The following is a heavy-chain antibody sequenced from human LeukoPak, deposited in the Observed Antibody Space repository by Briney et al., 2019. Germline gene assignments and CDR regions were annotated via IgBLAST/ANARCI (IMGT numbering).Heavy chain of an antibody. Sequence: GASVKVSCKASGYTFTGYYMHWVRQAPGQGLEWMGWINPNSGGTNYAQKFQGRVTMTRDTSISTAYMELSRLRSDDTAVYYCARRGTTSPGGFDPWGQGTLVTVSS. D-gene: IGHD1-7*01. CDR2: INPNSGGT. CDR1: GYTFTGYY. CDR3: ARRGTTSPGGFDP. J-gene: IGHJ5*02. V-gene: IGHV1-2*02.